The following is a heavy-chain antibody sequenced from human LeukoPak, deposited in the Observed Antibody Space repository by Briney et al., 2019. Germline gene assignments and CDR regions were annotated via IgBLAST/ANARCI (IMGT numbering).Heavy chain of an antibody. D-gene: IGHD3-10*01. J-gene: IGHJ4*02. CDR3: ARDSTNYDSGSYYSVY. V-gene: IGHV3-66*01. CDR1: GFTVSSDY. Sequence: GGSLRLSCAASGFTVSSDYMSWVRQVPGKGLEWVSITYSGGSTYYADSVKGRFTISRDNSMNTLYLQMNSLRAEDTAMYYCARDSTNYDSGSYYSVYWGQGTLVTVSS. CDR2: TYSGGST.